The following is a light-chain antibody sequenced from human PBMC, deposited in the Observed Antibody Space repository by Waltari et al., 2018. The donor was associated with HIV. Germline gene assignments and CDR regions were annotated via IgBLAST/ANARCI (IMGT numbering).Light chain of an antibody. Sequence: EIVLTQSPATLSLSPGETATLSCRASQTLRSYLAWYQQKPGQPPRLLIYDASNRATGVPARFSGSGSGTDFTLTISSLEPEDFAVYYCQQRGNWPPAATFGGGTRVEIK. CDR2: DAS. CDR3: QQRGNWPPAAT. V-gene: IGKV3-11*01. J-gene: IGKJ4*01. CDR1: QTLRSY.